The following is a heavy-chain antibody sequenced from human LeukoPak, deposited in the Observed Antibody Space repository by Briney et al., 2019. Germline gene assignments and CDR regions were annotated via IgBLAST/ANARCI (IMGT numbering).Heavy chain of an antibody. V-gene: IGHV3-53*01. D-gene: IGHD3-10*02. Sequence: GGSLRLSCAASGFTVSRNYMSWVRQAPGKGLEWVSEIYSDGSTYYADSVKGRFTISRDNAKNSLYLQMNSLRAEDTAVYYCAELGITMIGGVWGKGTTVTISS. J-gene: IGHJ6*04. CDR3: AELGITMIGGV. CDR2: IYSDGST. CDR1: GFTVSRNY.